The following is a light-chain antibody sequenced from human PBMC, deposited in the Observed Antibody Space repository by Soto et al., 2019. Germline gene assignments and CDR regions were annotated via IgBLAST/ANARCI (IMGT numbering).Light chain of an antibody. V-gene: IGLV2-11*01. CDR2: DVS. Sequence: QSALTQPRSVSGSPGQSVTISCTGTNSDVGGYNFVSWYQQVPGKAPKLMIYDVSNRPSGVPDRFSGSKSGSTAALTISGLHADDEGEYSCCSYAGNYIYVFGTGTKVTVL. CDR1: NSDVGGYNF. J-gene: IGLJ1*01. CDR3: CSYAGNYIYV.